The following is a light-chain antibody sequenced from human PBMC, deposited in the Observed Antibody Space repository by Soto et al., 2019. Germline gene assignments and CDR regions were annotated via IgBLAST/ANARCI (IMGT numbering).Light chain of an antibody. CDR3: FSYAGNSTWV. CDR1: SSDVGAYDR. CDR2: DVA. J-gene: IGLJ3*02. V-gene: IGLV2-11*01. Sequence: QSALTQPRSVSGSPGQSVTISCTGTSSDVGAYDRVSWFQHHPGKAPKLMIYDVAKRPSGVPDRFSGSKSANTASLTISVLQAEEEADYYCFSYAGNSTWVFGGGTKLTVL.